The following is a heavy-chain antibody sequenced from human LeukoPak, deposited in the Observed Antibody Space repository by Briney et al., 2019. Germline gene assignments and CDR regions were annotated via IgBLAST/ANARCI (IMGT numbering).Heavy chain of an antibody. CDR3: ARGLVRGVIKD. D-gene: IGHD3-10*01. Sequence: SETLSLTCTVSGGSICSYYWSWIRQPPGKGLEWIGYIYYSGSTNYNPSLKSRVTISVDTSKNQFSLKLSSVTAADTAVYYCARGLVRGVIKDWGQGTLVTVSS. V-gene: IGHV4-59*01. CDR2: IYYSGST. J-gene: IGHJ4*02. CDR1: GGSICSYY.